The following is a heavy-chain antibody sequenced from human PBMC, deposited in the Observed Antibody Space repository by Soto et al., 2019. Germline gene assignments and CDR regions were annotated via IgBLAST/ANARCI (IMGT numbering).Heavy chain of an antibody. V-gene: IGHV1-46*01. CDR2: INSSGGST. D-gene: IGHD2-15*01. CDR3: ARAPAYGGNDY. CDR1: GYTFTSYY. J-gene: IGHJ4*02. Sequence: QVQLVQSEAEVKKPGASVKVSCKASGYTFTSYYIHWVRQAPGQGLEWMGIINSSGGSTSYAQKFQGRVTVTRDTSTSTVYMEVSSLRSEDTAVYYCARAPAYGGNDYWGQGTLVTVSS.